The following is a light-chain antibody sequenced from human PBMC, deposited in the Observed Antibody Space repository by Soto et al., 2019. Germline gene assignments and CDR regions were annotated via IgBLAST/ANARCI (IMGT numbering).Light chain of an antibody. CDR3: GADHGSGSNFVYV. Sequence: QSFLTQPPSASASLGASVTLTCTLSSGYSNYKVDWYQQRPGKGPRFVMRVGTGGIVGSKGDGIPDRFSVLGSGLNRYLTIKNIQEEDESDYHCGADHGSGSNFVYVFGTGTKVTVL. V-gene: IGLV9-49*01. CDR2: VGTGGIVG. J-gene: IGLJ1*01. CDR1: SGYSNYK.